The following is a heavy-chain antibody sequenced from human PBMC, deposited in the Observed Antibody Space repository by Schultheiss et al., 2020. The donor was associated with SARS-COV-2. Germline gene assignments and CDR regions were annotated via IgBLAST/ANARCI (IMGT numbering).Heavy chain of an antibody. J-gene: IGHJ6*02. V-gene: IGHV1-69*13. CDR2: IIPILGTP. CDR1: GGTFRIYA. Sequence: SVKVSCKASGGTFRIYAISWVRQAPGQGLEWMGGIIPILGTPNYAQNFQGRVTITADESTSTVNMELSSLRSEDTAVYYCARAPTPAKGYGMDVWGQGTTVTVSS. CDR3: ARAPTPAKGYGMDV.